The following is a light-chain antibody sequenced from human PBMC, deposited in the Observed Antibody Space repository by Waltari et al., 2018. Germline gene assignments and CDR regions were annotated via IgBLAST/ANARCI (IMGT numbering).Light chain of an antibody. CDR2: GAS. V-gene: IGKV3-15*01. CDR3: QQYNGWPRT. J-gene: IGKJ1*01. Sequence: EIVMTQSPVTLSESPGQRVPHSCRASQSVSGKLVWYQQKPGQSPRVLIYGASTRAPGVPARFSGSGSGTEFTLTISSLQAEDIAVYYCQQYNGWPRTFGQGTKVEI. CDR1: QSVSGK.